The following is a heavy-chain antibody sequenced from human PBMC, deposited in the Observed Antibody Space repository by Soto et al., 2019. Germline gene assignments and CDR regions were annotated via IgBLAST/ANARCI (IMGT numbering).Heavy chain of an antibody. CDR3: ARKRSAWSDCHYYSLDV. V-gene: IGHV3-30*03. J-gene: IGHJ6*02. CDR2: ISYDSTKT. CDR1: GFTFNSYG. D-gene: IGHD2-21*02. Sequence: QVQLVESGGGVVQPGRSLRLSCAASGFTFNSYGMHWVRQGPGNGLEWVAFISYDSTKTYYADSVKGRFTISRDNSNSALYVQMNSLTGEDTAVYYCARKRSAWSDCHYYSLDVWGQGTPVTVSS.